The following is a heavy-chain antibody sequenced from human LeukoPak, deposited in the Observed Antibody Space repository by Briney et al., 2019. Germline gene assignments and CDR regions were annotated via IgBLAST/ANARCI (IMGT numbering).Heavy chain of an antibody. J-gene: IGHJ4*02. V-gene: IGHV3-30*03. CDR1: GFTFSSYG. CDR3: ASIAAPFDY. D-gene: IGHD6-6*01. CDR2: ISYDGSNK. Sequence: GGSLRLSCAASGFTFSSYGMHWVRQAPGKGLEWVAVISYDGSNKYFADSVKGRFTISRDNSKNTLYLQMNSLRAEDTAVYYCASIAAPFDYWGQGTLVTVSS.